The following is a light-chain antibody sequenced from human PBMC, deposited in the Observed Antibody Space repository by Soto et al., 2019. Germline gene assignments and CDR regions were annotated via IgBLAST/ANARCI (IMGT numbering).Light chain of an antibody. CDR3: QHYNSYSEG. J-gene: IGKJ1*01. V-gene: IGKV1-9*01. CDR1: QGITSY. CDR2: GAS. Sequence: IELTRSPSSPPASVKKSVTITFRASQGITSYLAWYQQKPGKXPNXXIYGASTLQSGVPSRFSGSGSGTELTITISSLQPDDCETYYGQHYNSYSEGFGQGTKVDI.